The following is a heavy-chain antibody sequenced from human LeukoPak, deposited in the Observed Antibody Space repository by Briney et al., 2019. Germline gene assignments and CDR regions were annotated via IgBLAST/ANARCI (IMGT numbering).Heavy chain of an antibody. CDR3: ASSPQTYCSSTSCYTTTLRGYYYYYMDV. J-gene: IGHJ6*03. CDR1: GGTFSSYA. D-gene: IGHD2-2*02. Sequence: SVKVSCKASGGTFSSYAISWVRQAPGQGLEWMGGIIPIFGTANYAQKFQGRVTITADESTSTASMELSSLRSEDTAVYYCASSPQTYCSSTSCYTTTLRGYYYYYMDVWGKGTTVTVSS. CDR2: IIPIFGTA. V-gene: IGHV1-69*13.